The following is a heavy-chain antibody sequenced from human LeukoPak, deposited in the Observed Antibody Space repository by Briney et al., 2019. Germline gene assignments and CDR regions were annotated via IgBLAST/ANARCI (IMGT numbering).Heavy chain of an antibody. CDR1: GLSFSSYG. Sequence: GGSLRLSCAASGLSFSSYGMHWVRQAPGKGLEWVAVIWYDGTNKYYADSVKGRFTISRDNSKNTLYLQMNSLRAEYTAVYYCARDQRGFSYSKYYFDYWGQGTLVTVSS. V-gene: IGHV3-33*01. CDR2: IWYDGTNK. CDR3: ARDQRGFSYSKYYFDY. J-gene: IGHJ4*02. D-gene: IGHD5-18*01.